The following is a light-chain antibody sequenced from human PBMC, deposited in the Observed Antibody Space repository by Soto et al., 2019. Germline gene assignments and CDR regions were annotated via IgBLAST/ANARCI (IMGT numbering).Light chain of an antibody. CDR1: SSDIGAHHY. CDR3: GSYTRTSAPYV. Sequence: QSALTQPASVSGSPGQSITISCTGTSSDIGAHHYVSWYQQYPGKAPKLMIFDVGDRPSGISFRFSGSKSGNTASLTISGLQAEDAAIYYCGSYTRTSAPYVFGTGTKVTVL. V-gene: IGLV2-14*03. CDR2: DVG. J-gene: IGLJ1*01.